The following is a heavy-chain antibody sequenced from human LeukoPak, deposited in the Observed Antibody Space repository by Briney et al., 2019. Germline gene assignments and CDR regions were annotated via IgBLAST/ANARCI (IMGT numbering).Heavy chain of an antibody. V-gene: IGHV4-61*05. D-gene: IGHD3-10*01. CDR1: GGSISSSSYY. J-gene: IGHJ6*02. Sequence: SETPSLTCTVSGGSISSSSYYWSWIRQPPGKGLEWIGYIYDSGSTNYNPSLKSRVTISLDTSKKQFSLKLTSVTATDTAVFYCARHYYGSGSSPMDVWGQGTTVTVSS. CDR3: ARHYYGSGSSPMDV. CDR2: IYDSGST.